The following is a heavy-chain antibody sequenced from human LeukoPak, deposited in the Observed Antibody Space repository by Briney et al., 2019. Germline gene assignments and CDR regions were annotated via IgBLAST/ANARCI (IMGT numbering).Heavy chain of an antibody. D-gene: IGHD2-2*01. CDR1: GYSFTTYW. CDR2: IFPGDSDT. Sequence: GESLKISCKGFGYSFTTYWIGWVRQMPGKGLEWMGIIFPGDSDTRYSPSFQGQVTISADKSISTAYLQWSSLKASDTAIYYCARRYCSSTSCNHDAFDIWGQGTMVTVSS. V-gene: IGHV5-51*01. J-gene: IGHJ3*02. CDR3: ARRYCSSTSCNHDAFDI.